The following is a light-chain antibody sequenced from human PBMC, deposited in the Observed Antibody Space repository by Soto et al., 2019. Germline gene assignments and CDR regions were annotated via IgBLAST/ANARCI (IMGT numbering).Light chain of an antibody. CDR1: QSVSSN. Sequence: EIVMTQSPVTLSVSPGEIATLSCRASQSVSSNLAWYQQKPGQAPRLIIYGAFTRAPGVPARFSGSGSGTEFTLTISSLQSEDFAVYFCQQYDNWPGTLGQGTKVDIK. CDR3: QQYDNWPGT. CDR2: GAF. V-gene: IGKV3-15*01. J-gene: IGKJ1*01.